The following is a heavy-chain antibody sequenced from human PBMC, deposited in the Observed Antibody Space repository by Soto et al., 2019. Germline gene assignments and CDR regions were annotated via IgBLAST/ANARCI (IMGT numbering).Heavy chain of an antibody. D-gene: IGHD2-8*01. CDR3: ARHDSNGDFDS. Sequence: GESLKISCEASGYMFPIYHISWVRQMPGKGLEWVGKIDPSDSRTMYRPSSRARITISVDKSINTAYLEWGRLKASDTAMYYCARHDSNGDFDSWGQGTRVTVSS. V-gene: IGHV5-10-1*01. CDR2: IDPSDSRT. J-gene: IGHJ4*02. CDR1: GYMFPIYH.